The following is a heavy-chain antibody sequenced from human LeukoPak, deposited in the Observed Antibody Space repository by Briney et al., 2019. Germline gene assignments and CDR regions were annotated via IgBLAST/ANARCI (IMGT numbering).Heavy chain of an antibody. V-gene: IGHV3-23*01. D-gene: IGHD3-3*02. Sequence: GGSLRLSCAASGFTFSNYAMYWVRQAPGKGPEWVSAFSRGGDATYYADSVKGRFTISRDNSKNTLYLQMNSLTAEDTAIYYCARSGIYGYWGQGTLVTVSS. CDR1: GFTFSNYA. CDR2: FSRGGDAT. CDR3: ARSGIYGY. J-gene: IGHJ4*02.